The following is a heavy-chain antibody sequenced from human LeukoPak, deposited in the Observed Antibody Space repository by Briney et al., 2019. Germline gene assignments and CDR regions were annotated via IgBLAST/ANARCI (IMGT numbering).Heavy chain of an antibody. V-gene: IGHV4-39*02. D-gene: IGHD3-22*01. CDR1: GGSISSSSYY. CDR2: IYYSGST. J-gene: IGHJ4*02. Sequence: SETLSLTCTVSGGSISSSSYYWGWIRQPPGKGLEWIGSIYYSGSTYYNPSLKSRVTISVDTSKNQFSLKLSSVPAADTALYYCARDAMIVVDYFDYWGQGTLVTVSS. CDR3: ARDAMIVVDYFDY.